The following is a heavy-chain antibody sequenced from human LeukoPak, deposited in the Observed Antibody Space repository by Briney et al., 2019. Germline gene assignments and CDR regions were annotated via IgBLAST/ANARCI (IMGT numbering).Heavy chain of an antibody. J-gene: IGHJ4*02. CDR3: ARGFLAAAAYVDY. CDR1: GFTFISYS. Sequence: PGGSLRLSCAASGFTFISYSMNWVRPAPGKGLEWVSSISSSSGDIHYADSVKGRFTISRDNAKNSLFLQMNSLRAEDTAVYYCARGFLAAAAYVDYWGQGTLVTVSS. CDR2: ISSSSGDI. V-gene: IGHV3-21*01. D-gene: IGHD6-13*01.